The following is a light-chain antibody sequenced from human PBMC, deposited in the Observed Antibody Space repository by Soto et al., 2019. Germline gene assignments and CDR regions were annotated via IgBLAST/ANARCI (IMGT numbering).Light chain of an antibody. Sequence: DIQMTQSPSTLSASVGDRVTITCRASQGISKWLAWYQQKPGKAPKLLIYGASSLENGVPSRFSGSGSGTEFTLTISSLQPDDFATYFCQQYNSYDMWSCGQGTKVDLK. V-gene: IGKV1-5*01. CDR2: GAS. CDR3: QQYNSYDMWS. J-gene: IGKJ1*01. CDR1: QGISKW.